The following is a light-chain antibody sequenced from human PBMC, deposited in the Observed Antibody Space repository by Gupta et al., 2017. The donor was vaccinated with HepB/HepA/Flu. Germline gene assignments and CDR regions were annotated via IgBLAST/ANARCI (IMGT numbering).Light chain of an antibody. J-gene: IGLJ2*01. CDR2: GNS. CDR3: QSYDSSLSGSV. V-gene: IGLV1-40*01. Sequence: QSVLTQPPSVSGAPGHRVTIPCTGSSSNIGAGYDVHWSQQLPGTAPKLLISGNSNRPSWVPDRFSGSKSGTSASLAITGLQAEDEADYYCQSYDSSLSGSVFVGGTKLTVL. CDR1: SSNIGAGYD.